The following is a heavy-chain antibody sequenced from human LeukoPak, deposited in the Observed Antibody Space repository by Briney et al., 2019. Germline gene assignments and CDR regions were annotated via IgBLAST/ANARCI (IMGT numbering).Heavy chain of an antibody. Sequence: ASVKVSCKASGYTFTGYYMYWVRQAPGQGLEWIGWINPNSGDTNYAQKFQGSVTMTRDTSISTAYMELSRLRSDDTAVYYCARGRGSSSFDYWGQGTLVTVSS. CDR1: GYTFTGYY. J-gene: IGHJ4*02. D-gene: IGHD1-26*01. V-gene: IGHV1-2*02. CDR3: ARGRGSSSFDY. CDR2: INPNSGDT.